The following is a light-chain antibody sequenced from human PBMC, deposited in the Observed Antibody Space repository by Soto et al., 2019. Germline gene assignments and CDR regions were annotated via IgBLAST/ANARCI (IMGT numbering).Light chain of an antibody. J-gene: IGKJ1*01. V-gene: IGKV1-39*01. CDR1: RSITNY. CDR2: AAS. CDR3: QQSYSTPRT. Sequence: DIQMTQSPSSLSASVGDRVTITCRASRSITNYLNWYQQKPGRAPKLLIYAASRLQGGVPSRFSGSGSGTDFTLTFSSLQPEDSATYYCQQSYSTPRTFGQGTKVEIK.